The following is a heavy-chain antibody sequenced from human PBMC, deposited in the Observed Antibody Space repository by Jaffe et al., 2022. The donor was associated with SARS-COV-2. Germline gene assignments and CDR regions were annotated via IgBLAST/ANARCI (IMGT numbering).Heavy chain of an antibody. CDR2: INRSGGT. CDR3: ARAGRGTGLI. D-gene: IGHD1-1*01. V-gene: IGHV4-34*01. J-gene: IGHJ4*02. CDR1: GGSFSGYY. Sequence: QVQLQQWGAGLLKPSETLSLTCAVYGGSFSGYYWSWIRQPPGKGLEWLGEINRSGGTNYNPSLKSRVTISVDTSKIQFSLKLSSVTAADTAVYYCARAGRGTGLIWGQGTLVTVSS.